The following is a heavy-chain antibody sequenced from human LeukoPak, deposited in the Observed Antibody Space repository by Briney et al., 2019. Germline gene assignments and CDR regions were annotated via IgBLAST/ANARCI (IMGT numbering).Heavy chain of an antibody. CDR3: ARDAVRSGGSCYPDV. J-gene: IGHJ6*04. V-gene: IGHV4-39*07. D-gene: IGHD2-15*01. CDR2: IYYSGST. CDR1: GGSISSSSYY. Sequence: KPSETLSLTCTVSGGSISSSSYYWGWIRQPPGKGLEWIGSIYYSGSTYYNPSLKSRVTISVDTSKNQFSLKLSSVTAADTAVYYCARDAVRSGGSCYPDVWGKGTTVTVSS.